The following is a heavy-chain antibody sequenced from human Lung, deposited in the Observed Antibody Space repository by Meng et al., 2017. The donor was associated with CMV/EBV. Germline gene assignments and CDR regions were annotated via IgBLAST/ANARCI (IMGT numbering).Heavy chain of an antibody. V-gene: IGHV3-7*01. CDR2: IKQDGSEK. Sequence: LTXAASGFTFSSYWMSWVRQAPGKGLEWVANIKQDGSEKYYVDSVKGRFTISRDNAKNSLYLQMNSLRAEDTAVYYCARDTGYDDAFDIWGQGTTVTVSS. CDR1: GFTFSSYW. J-gene: IGHJ3*02. D-gene: IGHD5-12*01. CDR3: ARDTGYDDAFDI.